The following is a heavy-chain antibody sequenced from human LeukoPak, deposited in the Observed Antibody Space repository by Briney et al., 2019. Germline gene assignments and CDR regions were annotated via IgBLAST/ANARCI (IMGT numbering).Heavy chain of an antibody. D-gene: IGHD3-22*01. J-gene: IGHJ4*02. V-gene: IGHV4-34*01. CDR3: ARVDSSAYYGEYYFDF. CDR2: INHSGST. CDR1: GGSFSGYY. Sequence: SETLSLTCAVYGGSFSGYYWSWIRQPPGKGLEWIGEINHSGSTDYNPSLKSRVTISVDTSKNQFSLKLSSVTAADTAVYYCARVDSSAYYGEYYFDFWGQGTLVTVSS.